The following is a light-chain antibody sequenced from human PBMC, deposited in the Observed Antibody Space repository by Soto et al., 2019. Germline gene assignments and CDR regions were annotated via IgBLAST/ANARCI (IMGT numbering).Light chain of an antibody. CDR3: HQYHSYSPT. Sequence: DIQMTQSPSILSASVGDRVSITCRASQSISGWLAWYLQRPGKPPNLLIYDASTLERGVPSRLSGSGSGTEFTLTISSLQPDDFGTYYCHQYHSYSPTFGGGTKVDIK. J-gene: IGKJ4*01. CDR1: QSISGW. CDR2: DAS. V-gene: IGKV1-5*01.